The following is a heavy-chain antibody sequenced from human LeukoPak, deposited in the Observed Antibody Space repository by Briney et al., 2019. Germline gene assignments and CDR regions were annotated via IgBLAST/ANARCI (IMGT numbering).Heavy chain of an antibody. CDR1: GGSISSRSHY. V-gene: IGHV4-39*01. CDR2: IYSSGGT. Sequence: SETLSLTCTVSGGSISSRSHYWVWMRQPPGKGLEWIGSIYSSGGTYYRPSLESRVTVAVDTSKNQFSLTLTSVTAADTAVYYCVRRSDCSTTSCYFYHGMDVWGQGTTVTLSS. D-gene: IGHD2-2*01. CDR3: VRRSDCSTTSCYFYHGMDV. J-gene: IGHJ6*02.